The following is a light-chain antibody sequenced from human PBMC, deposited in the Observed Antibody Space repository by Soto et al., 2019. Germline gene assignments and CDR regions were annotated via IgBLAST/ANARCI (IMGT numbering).Light chain of an antibody. Sequence: DIVMTQSPLSLPVTPGEPASISCRASQSLLYSNGYNYLDWYLQKPGQSPQLLIYLGSNRASGVPDRFSGSGSGTDFTLKSSRVEAEDVGVYYCMQALQTPRTFRPGTKVDIK. CDR3: MQALQTPRT. J-gene: IGKJ3*01. CDR2: LGS. CDR1: QSLLYSNGYNY. V-gene: IGKV2-28*01.